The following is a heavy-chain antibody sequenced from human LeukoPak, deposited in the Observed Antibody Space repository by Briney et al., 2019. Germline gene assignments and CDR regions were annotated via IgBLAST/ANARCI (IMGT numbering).Heavy chain of an antibody. CDR3: ARADTASSSWTIDI. CDR1: GFTFINYN. D-gene: IGHD6-13*01. J-gene: IGHJ3*02. Sequence: PGGSLRLSCAAPGFTFINYNMNWVRQSPGKGLEWVSSISSRSNYIYYVDSVKGRFTISRDNAKNSLFLQMNSLRAEDTAVYFCARADTASSSWTIDIWGQGTMVTVSS. CDR2: ISSRSNYI. V-gene: IGHV3-21*01.